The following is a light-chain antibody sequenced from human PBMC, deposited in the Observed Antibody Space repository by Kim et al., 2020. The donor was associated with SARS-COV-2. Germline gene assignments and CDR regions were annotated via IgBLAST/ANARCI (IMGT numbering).Light chain of an antibody. V-gene: IGLV2-14*03. Sequence: HWIHSPFTGSGSDLCGLNYVTWYQQRRDNAPKLIIYDVVHRPSVVSSRFSGSMSGYTASLSISGLEADDEAIYYCSSYTSSTTIVFGGGTQLTVL. CDR1: GSDLCGLNY. J-gene: IGLJ2*01. CDR3: SSYTSSTTIV. CDR2: DVV.